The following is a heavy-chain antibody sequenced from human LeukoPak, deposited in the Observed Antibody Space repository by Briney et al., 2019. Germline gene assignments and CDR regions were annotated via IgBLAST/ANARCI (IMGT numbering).Heavy chain of an antibody. J-gene: IGHJ4*02. CDR1: GFTFNTYG. D-gene: IGHD1-26*01. Sequence: GGSLRLSCAASGFTFNTYGMHWVRQAPGKGLEWVAVIWYDGSNKYYADSVKGRFTISIDNSKNTLYLQMNSLRAEDTDVYYCACPIVGPSTWQFDYWGRGTLVTVSS. CDR3: ACPIVGPSTWQFDY. V-gene: IGHV3-33*01. CDR2: IWYDGSNK.